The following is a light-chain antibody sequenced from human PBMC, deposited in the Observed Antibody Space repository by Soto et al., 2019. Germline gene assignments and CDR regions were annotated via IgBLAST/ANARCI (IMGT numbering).Light chain of an antibody. CDR3: SSYAASNNFYFV. V-gene: IGLV2-8*01. CDR2: EVT. J-gene: IGLJ3*02. CDR1: SSDVGDYNY. Sequence: QSALTQPPSASGFPGQSVTISCTGTSSDVGDYNYVSWYQQYPGRAPKLMIYEVTKRPSGVPDRFSGSKSGNTASLTVSGLQAEDEADYYCSSYAASNNFYFVFGGGTKVTVL.